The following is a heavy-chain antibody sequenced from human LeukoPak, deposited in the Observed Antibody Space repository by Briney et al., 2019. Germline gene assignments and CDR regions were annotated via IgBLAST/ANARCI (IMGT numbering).Heavy chain of an antibody. Sequence: SETLSLTCTVPGGSISSYYWSWIRQPAGKGLEWIGRIYTSGSTNYNPSLKSRVTMSVDTSKNQFSLKLSSVTAADTAVYYCARDRPYSGSYYYYYGMDVWGQGTTVTVSS. D-gene: IGHD1-26*01. V-gene: IGHV4-4*07. CDR3: ARDRPYSGSYYYYYGMDV. J-gene: IGHJ6*02. CDR2: IYTSGST. CDR1: GGSISSYY.